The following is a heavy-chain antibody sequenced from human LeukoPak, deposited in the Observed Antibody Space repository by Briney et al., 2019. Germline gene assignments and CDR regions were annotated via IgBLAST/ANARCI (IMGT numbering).Heavy chain of an antibody. CDR2: ISSSSSYI. CDR3: VGPPCLRGGYCSTNS. CDR1: GFTFSSYS. J-gene: IGHJ4*02. D-gene: IGHD2-2*01. Sequence: GGSLRLSCAASGFTFSSYSMNWVRQAPGKGLEWVSSISSSSSYIYYADPVKGRFTTSRDNAKNSLYLQMNSLTAEDTAVYYCVGPPCLRGGYCSTNSWGQGTLVTVDS. V-gene: IGHV3-21*04.